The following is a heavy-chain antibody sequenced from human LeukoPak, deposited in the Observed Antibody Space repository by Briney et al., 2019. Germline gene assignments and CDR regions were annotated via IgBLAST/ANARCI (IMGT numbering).Heavy chain of an antibody. J-gene: IGHJ6*03. Sequence: GGSLRLSCAASGFTFSSYGMHWVRQAPGKGLEWVAFIRYDGSNKYYADSVKGRFTISRDNSKNTLYLQMNSLRAEDTAVYYCAEDDGKLSYMDVWGKGTTVTISS. CDR1: GFTFSSYG. CDR2: IRYDGSNK. CDR3: AEDDGKLSYMDV. D-gene: IGHD1-14*01. V-gene: IGHV3-30*02.